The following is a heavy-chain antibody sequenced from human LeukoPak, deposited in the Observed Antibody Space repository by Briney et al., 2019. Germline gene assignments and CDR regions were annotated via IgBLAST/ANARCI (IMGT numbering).Heavy chain of an antibody. CDR3: AISGGYWAWAH. CDR2: ISGSGGST. CDR1: GFTFSSYA. Sequence: GGSLRLSCAASGFTFSSYATSWVRQAPGKGLEWVSAISGSGGSTYYADSVKGRFTISRDNSKNTLFLQMNSLRAEDTAVYYCAISGGYWAWAHWGQGTLVTVSS. J-gene: IGHJ4*02. V-gene: IGHV3-23*01. D-gene: IGHD1-26*01.